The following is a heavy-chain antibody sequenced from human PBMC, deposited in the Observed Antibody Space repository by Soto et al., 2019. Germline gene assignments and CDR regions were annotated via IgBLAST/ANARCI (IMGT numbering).Heavy chain of an antibody. D-gene: IGHD3-3*01. J-gene: IGHJ3*02. CDR2: IYYSGST. CDR1: GGSISSSSYY. CDR3: ARHEPGYDFWSGYLDAFDI. V-gene: IGHV4-39*01. Sequence: SETLSLTCTVSGGSISSSSYYWGWIRQPPGKGLEWIGSIYYSGSTYYNPSLKSRVTISVDTSKNQFSLKLSSVTAADTAVYYCARHEPGYDFWSGYLDAFDIWGQGTMVTVSS.